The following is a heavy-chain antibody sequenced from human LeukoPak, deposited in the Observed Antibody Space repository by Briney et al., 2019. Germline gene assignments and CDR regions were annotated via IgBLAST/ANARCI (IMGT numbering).Heavy chain of an antibody. J-gene: IGHJ4*02. CDR3: AVTVVTPFHFDY. CDR1: GFTFSSYG. Sequence: GGSLRLSCAASGFTFSSYGMHWVRQAPGKGLEWVAVISYDGSNKYYADSVKGRFTISRDNSKDTLYLQMNSLRAEDTAVYYCAVTVVTPFHFDYWGQGTLVTVSS. V-gene: IGHV3-30*03. D-gene: IGHD4-23*01. CDR2: ISYDGSNK.